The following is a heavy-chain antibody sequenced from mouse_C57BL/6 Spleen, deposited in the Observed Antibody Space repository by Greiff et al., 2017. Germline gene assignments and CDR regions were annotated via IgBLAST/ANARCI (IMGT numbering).Heavy chain of an antibody. CDR3: ARLDGYYGYYAMDY. CDR1: GYTFTSYT. CDR2: INPSSGYT. V-gene: IGHV1-4*01. Sequence: QVQLQQSGAELARPGASVKMSCKASGYTFTSYTMPWVKQRPGQGLEWIGYINPSSGYTKYNQKFKDKATLTADKSSSTAYMQLSSLTSEDSAVYYCARLDGYYGYYAMDYWGQGTSVTVSS. J-gene: IGHJ4*01. D-gene: IGHD2-3*01.